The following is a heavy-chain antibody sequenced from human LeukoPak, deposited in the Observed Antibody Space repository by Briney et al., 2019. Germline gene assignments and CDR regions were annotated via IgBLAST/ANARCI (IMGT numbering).Heavy chain of an antibody. CDR2: ISSSSSYI. CDR3: AKNYYDSSGLFDY. V-gene: IGHV3-21*01. J-gene: IGHJ4*02. CDR1: GFTFSSYS. Sequence: GGSLRLSRVASGFTFSSYSMNWVRQAPGKGLEWVSSISSSSSYIYYADSVKGRFTISRDNAKNSLYLQMNSLRAEDTAVYYCAKNYYDSSGLFDYWGQGTLVTVSS. D-gene: IGHD3-22*01.